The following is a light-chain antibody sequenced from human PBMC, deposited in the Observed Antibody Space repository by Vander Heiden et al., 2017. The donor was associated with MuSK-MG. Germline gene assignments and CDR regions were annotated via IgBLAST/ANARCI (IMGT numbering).Light chain of an antibody. Sequence: EIVLTQSPGTLSLSPGERATLSCRASQSVSSSYLAWYQQKPGQAPRRLIYGASSRATGIPDRFSGSGSGTDFTLTISRLEPEDVAVDYCQQYGSSSMYTFGQGTKLEIK. J-gene: IGKJ2*01. CDR3: QQYGSSSMYT. CDR1: QSVSSSY. V-gene: IGKV3-20*01. CDR2: GAS.